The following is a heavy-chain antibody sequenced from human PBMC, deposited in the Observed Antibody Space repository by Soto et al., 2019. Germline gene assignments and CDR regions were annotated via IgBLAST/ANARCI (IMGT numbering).Heavy chain of an antibody. CDR2: IIPILGIV. Sequence: QVQLVQSGAEVKKPGSSVKVSCKASGGTFSSYTISWVRQAPGQGLEWMGRIIPILGIVNYAQKFQGRVTITADKSTSTAYMELSSLRSEDTAVYYCARDGRGPAARGDAFDIWGQGTMVTVSS. D-gene: IGHD2-2*01. J-gene: IGHJ3*02. V-gene: IGHV1-69*08. CDR1: GGTFSSYT. CDR3: ARDGRGPAARGDAFDI.